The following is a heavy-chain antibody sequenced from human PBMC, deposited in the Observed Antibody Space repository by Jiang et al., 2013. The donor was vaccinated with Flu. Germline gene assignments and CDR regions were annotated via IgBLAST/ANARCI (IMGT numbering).Heavy chain of an antibody. D-gene: IGHD6-13*01. CDR3: ARVPRARSSWYIDY. J-gene: IGHJ4*02. Sequence: GAEVKKPGVSVKVSCKASGYTFTSYGISWVRQAPGQGLEWMGWISAYNGNANYAQKLQGRVTMTTDTSTSTAYMELRSLRSDDTVVYYCARVPRARSSWYIDYWGQGTLVTVSS. CDR1: GYTFTSYG. V-gene: IGHV1-18*01. CDR2: ISAYNGNA.